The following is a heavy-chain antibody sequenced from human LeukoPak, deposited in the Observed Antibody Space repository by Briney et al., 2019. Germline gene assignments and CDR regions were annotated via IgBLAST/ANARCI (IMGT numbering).Heavy chain of an antibody. CDR2: IYYIGST. V-gene: IGHV4-30-4*08. CDR3: DRERVRIAVAGASDY. J-gene: IGHJ4*01. Sequence: SQTPSLTCTVSGGSISSGDHYWSWIRHPPGKGLEWIGYIYYIGSTYYNPSLKSPVTITIDTSKFQFSLKLGSVTAADTAVYYCDRERVRIAVAGASDYWGQGTLVTVSS. D-gene: IGHD6-19*01. CDR1: GGSISSGDHY.